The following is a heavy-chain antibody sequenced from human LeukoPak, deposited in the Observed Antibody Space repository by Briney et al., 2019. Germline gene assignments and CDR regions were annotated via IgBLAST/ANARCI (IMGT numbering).Heavy chain of an antibody. J-gene: IGHJ4*02. CDR3: AREGPGIVGATFDY. V-gene: IGHV3-48*01. D-gene: IGHD1-26*01. Sequence: GGSLRLSCAASGFTFSSSSMNWVRQAPGKGLEWVSYITASSSTEYYADSVKGRFTISRDNSKNTLYLQMNSLRAEDTAVYYCAREGPGIVGATFDYWGQGTLVTVSS. CDR2: ITASSSTE. CDR1: GFTFSSSS.